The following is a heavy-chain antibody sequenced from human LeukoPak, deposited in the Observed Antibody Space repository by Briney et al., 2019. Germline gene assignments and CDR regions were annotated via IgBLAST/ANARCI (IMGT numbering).Heavy chain of an antibody. CDR2: IIPIFGTA. J-gene: IGHJ3*02. D-gene: IGHD6-19*01. CDR1: GGTFSSYA. Sequence: SVKVSCKASGGTFSSYAISWVRQAPGQGLEWMGGIIPIFGTANYAQKFQGRVTITADKSTSTAYMELSSLRSEDTAVYYCARDRSSGWGRGGAFDIWGQGTMVTVSS. CDR3: ARDRSSGWGRGGAFDI. V-gene: IGHV1-69*06.